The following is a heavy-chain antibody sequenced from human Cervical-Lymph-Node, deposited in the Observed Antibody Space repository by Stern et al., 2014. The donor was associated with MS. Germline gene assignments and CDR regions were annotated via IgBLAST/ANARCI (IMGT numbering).Heavy chain of an antibody. D-gene: IGHD3-10*01. CDR2: IYHSGST. CDR3: ARAPYFYGSGSFG. J-gene: IGHJ4*02. Sequence: QVQLQESGPGLVKPSGTLSLTCTVSGGSISRTNWWTWVRQTPGKGLEWIGGIYHSGSTNYNPSLKSRVTLSVDRSKTNFSLKLNSVTAADTAVYYCARAPYFYGSGSFGWGQGILVTVSS. V-gene: IGHV4-4*02. CDR1: GGSISRTNW.